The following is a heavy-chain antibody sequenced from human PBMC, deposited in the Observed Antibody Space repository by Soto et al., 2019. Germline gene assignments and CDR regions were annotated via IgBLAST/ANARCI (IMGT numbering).Heavy chain of an antibody. CDR1: GFTFSSYA. CDR3: ARGGTGIQRWLGQY. V-gene: IGHV3-30-3*01. CDR2: ISYDGSNK. Sequence: QVQLVESGGGVVQPGRSLRLSCAASGFTFSSYAMHWVRQAPGKGLEWVAVISYDGSNKYYADSVKGRFTISRDNSKNPLYLQMNGRRSECKAVYYCARGGTGIQRWLGQYWGQGTLVTVSS. D-gene: IGHD5-18*01. J-gene: IGHJ4*02.